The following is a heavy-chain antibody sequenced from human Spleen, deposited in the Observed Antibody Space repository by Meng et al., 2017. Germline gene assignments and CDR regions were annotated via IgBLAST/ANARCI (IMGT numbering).Heavy chain of an antibody. CDR2: ISWDGGST. J-gene: IGHJ4*02. V-gene: IGHV3-43D*03. Sequence: GESLKISCAASGFTFSSYAMHWVRQAPGKGLEWVSLISWDGGSTYYADSVKGRFTISRDNSKNSLYLQMNSLRAEDTALYYCAKEGSGWRYFDYWGQGTLVTVSS. CDR1: GFTFSSYA. D-gene: IGHD6-19*01. CDR3: AKEGSGWRYFDY.